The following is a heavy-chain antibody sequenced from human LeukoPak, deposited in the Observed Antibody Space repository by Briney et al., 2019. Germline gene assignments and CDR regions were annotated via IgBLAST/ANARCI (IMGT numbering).Heavy chain of an antibody. D-gene: IGHD3-3*01. Sequence: GESLKISCKDSGYSFTSYWIGWVRQMPGKGLEWMGIIYPGDSDTRYSPSFQGQVTISADKSISTAYLQWSSLKASDTAMYYCARHAQYDFWSGYNYYYYYMDVWGKGTTVTVSS. J-gene: IGHJ6*03. CDR3: ARHAQYDFWSGYNYYYYYMDV. V-gene: IGHV5-51*01. CDR2: IYPGDSDT. CDR1: GYSFTSYW.